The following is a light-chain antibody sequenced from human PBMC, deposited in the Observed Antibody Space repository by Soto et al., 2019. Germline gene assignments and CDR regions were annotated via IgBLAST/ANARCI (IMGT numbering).Light chain of an antibody. V-gene: IGKV3-11*01. CDR2: DAS. CDR1: QSVINY. J-gene: IGKJ1*01. CDR3: QQRSNWPWT. Sequence: EIVLTQSPATLSLSPGERATLSCRASQSVINYLAWYQQKPGQAPRLLIYDASNRATGIAARFSGSGSGTDFTLNISSLEPEDFAVYYCQQRSNWPWTFGQGTQVEIK.